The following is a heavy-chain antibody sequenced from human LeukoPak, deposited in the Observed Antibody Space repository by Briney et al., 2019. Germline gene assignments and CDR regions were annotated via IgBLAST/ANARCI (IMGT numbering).Heavy chain of an antibody. V-gene: IGHV1-46*01. J-gene: IGHJ4*02. CDR2: INPSGGST. Sequence: ASVKVSCKASGYTFTSYYMHWVRQAPGQGLEWMGIINPSGGSTSYAQKFQGRVTMTRDTSTSTVYMELSSLRSEDTAVYYCARVPRDSSGYYGYFDYWGQRTLVTVSS. CDR3: ARVPRDSSGYYGYFDY. CDR1: GYTFTSYY. D-gene: IGHD3-22*01.